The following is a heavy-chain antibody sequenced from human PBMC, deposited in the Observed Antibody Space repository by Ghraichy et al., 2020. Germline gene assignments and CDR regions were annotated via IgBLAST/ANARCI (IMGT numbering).Heavy chain of an antibody. J-gene: IGHJ5*02. V-gene: IGHV3-43D*03. D-gene: IGHD3-10*01. CDR2: ITWDGGST. CDR3: AKDINAGYGSTSYLGS. CDR1: GFTFDDYA. Sequence: GGSLRLSCAASGFTFDDYAMHWVRRAPGKGLEWVSLITWDGGSTYYADSVEGRFTISRVNSKNSLYLQMNNLRAEDTAFYYCAKDINAGYGSTSYLGSWGQGTLVTVSS.